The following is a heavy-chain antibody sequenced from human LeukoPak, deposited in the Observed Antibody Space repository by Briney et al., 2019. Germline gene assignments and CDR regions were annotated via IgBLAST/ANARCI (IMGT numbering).Heavy chain of an antibody. V-gene: IGHV1-2*06. D-gene: IGHD6-13*01. CDR3: ARVFQGIAAAGSFDY. J-gene: IGHJ4*02. CDR2: INPNSGGT. Sequence: ASVKVSCKASGYTFTGYYMHWVRQAPGQGLEWMGRINPNSGGTNYAQKFQGRVTMTRDTSISTAYMELSRLRSDDTAVYYCARVFQGIAAAGSFDYWGQGTLVTVSS. CDR1: GYTFTGYY.